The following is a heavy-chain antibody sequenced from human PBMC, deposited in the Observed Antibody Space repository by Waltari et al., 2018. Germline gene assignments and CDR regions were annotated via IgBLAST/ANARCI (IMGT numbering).Heavy chain of an antibody. Sequence: QVQLVQSGAAVKKPGASVKVSCKASGYTFTSYDLNWLRQANGQGLEWMGWMNPNSGNTGYAQKFQGRVTMTRNTSISTAYMELSSLRSEDTAVYYCARGPNFLSRFGEPWYFDLWGRGTLVTVSS. CDR3: ARGPNFLSRFGEPWYFDL. J-gene: IGHJ2*01. D-gene: IGHD3-10*01. CDR1: GYTFTSYD. CDR2: MNPNSGNT. V-gene: IGHV1-8*01.